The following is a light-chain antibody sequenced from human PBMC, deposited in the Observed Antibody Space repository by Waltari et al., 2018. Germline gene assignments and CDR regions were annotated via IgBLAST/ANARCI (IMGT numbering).Light chain of an antibody. Sequence: YELTQPPSVSVSPGQTTSSTCPGAKLASQYDCWYQQQPGQSPVVVIYQDTTRPSGIPGRFSGSNSGNTATLTISGTQAMDEADYYCQAWDSNTVIFGGGTKLTVL. CDR1: KLASQY. CDR2: QDT. V-gene: IGLV3-1*01. J-gene: IGLJ2*01. CDR3: QAWDSNTVI.